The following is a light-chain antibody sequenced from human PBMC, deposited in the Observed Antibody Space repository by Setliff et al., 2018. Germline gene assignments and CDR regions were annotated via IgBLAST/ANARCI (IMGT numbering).Light chain of an antibody. CDR3: ATWDDGLNGAV. CDR2: GSS. CDR1: RSNVGPNT. V-gene: IGLV1-44*01. Sequence: SVLTQPPSASGTPGQRVTISCSGSRSNVGPNTVDWYQQLPGTAPRLLLFGSSQRPSGVPDRFSGSKSGTTASLVISGLQSEDEANYYCATWDDGLNGAVFGGGTKVTVL. J-gene: IGLJ2*01.